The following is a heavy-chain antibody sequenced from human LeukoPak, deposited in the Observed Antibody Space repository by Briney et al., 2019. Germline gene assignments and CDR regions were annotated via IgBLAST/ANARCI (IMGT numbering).Heavy chain of an antibody. V-gene: IGHV3-23*01. J-gene: IGHJ4*02. CDR2: ISGSGGST. CDR3: ARDERWIQFNY. Sequence: PGGSLRLSYGASGFTLSSYAMSWVRQAPGKGLEWVSRISGSGGSTYYADSVKGRFSITRDNSKNTLYLQMNSLRAEDTAVYYCARDERWIQFNYWGQGTLVTVSS. D-gene: IGHD5-18*01. CDR1: GFTLSSYA.